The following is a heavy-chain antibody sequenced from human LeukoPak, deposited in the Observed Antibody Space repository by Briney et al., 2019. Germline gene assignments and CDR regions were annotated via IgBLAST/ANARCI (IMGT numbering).Heavy chain of an antibody. CDR1: GSTFSNAW. Sequence: GGFLRLSCAASGSTFSNAWMSWVRQAPGKGLEWVGRIKSKTDGGTTDYAAPVKGRFTISRDDSKNTLYLQMNSLKTEDTAVYYCTTPSSNWNDGLWGQGTLVTVSS. CDR2: IKSKTDGGTT. V-gene: IGHV3-15*01. CDR3: TTPSSNWNDGL. J-gene: IGHJ4*02. D-gene: IGHD1-1*01.